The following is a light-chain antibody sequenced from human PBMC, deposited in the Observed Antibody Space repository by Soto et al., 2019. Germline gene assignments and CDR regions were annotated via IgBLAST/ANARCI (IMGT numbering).Light chain of an antibody. CDR1: QSVSSKP. CDR2: GAS. J-gene: IGKJ2*01. V-gene: IGKV3-20*01. CDR3: QQYGSSPPYT. Sequence: EIVLTKSPGTLSLSPGEGATLSCRASQSVSSKPLAWYQQKPGQAPRLLIFGASSRASDIPDRFSGSGSGTDCTLNISRLEPEDFVVYYCQQYGSSPPYTFGQGTKLEIK.